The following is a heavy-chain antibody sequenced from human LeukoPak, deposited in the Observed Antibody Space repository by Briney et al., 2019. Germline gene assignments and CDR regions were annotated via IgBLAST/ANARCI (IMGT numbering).Heavy chain of an antibody. CDR2: IFHSGST. D-gene: IGHD6-25*01. V-gene: IGHV4-4*02. CDR3: AKDGTAAGPVAFDI. J-gene: IGHJ3*02. Sequence: SETLSLTCVVSGGSITSNNWWSWVRQPPGKGLEWIGEIFHSGSTNYNPSLKSRVTISVDKSKNEFSLRLSSVTAADTAVYYCAKDGTAAGPVAFDIWGQGTMVTVSS. CDR1: GGSITSNNW.